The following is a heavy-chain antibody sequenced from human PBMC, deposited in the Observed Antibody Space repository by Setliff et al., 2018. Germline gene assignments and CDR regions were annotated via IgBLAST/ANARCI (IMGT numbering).Heavy chain of an antibody. CDR3: ARERLESSGSPLAFDI. CDR2: LYPNGNT. V-gene: IGHV4-4*07. Sequence: SETLSLTCTVSGGSTNNYHWTWIRQPAGKGLEWIGRLYPNGNTNYNPSLKSRLAISMDTSTNQVSLKLSSVTAADTAAYYCARERLESSGSPLAFDIWGQGTRVTVSS. J-gene: IGHJ3*02. D-gene: IGHD1-26*01. CDR1: GGSTNNYH.